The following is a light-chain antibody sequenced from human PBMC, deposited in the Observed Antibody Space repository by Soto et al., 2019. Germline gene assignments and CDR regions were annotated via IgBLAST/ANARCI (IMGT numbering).Light chain of an antibody. CDR2: GAS. Sequence: DIQMTQSPSTLSASVVDRVTITCRASQSISILLAWYQQKPGKAPKLLIYGASSLESGVPSRFSGSGSGTEFTLTISSLQPDDFATYYCQQYSTYWTFGQGTKVDIK. J-gene: IGKJ1*01. CDR3: QQYSTYWT. V-gene: IGKV1-5*01. CDR1: QSISIL.